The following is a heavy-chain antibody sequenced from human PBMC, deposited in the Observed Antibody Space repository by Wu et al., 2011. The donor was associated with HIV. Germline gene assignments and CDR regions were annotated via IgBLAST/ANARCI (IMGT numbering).Heavy chain of an antibody. V-gene: IGHV1-8*02. D-gene: IGHD5-18*01. J-gene: IGHJ4*01. CDR2: MNPNNGYT. CDR1: GYTFSNYD. Sequence: QVQLVQSGAEVKKPGASVKVSCKASGYTFSNYDINWVRQATGQGLEWMGWMNPNNGYTVYAQKFQGRVTMTRNTSISTAYMELSSLRSEDTAVYYCARVRYSYGYGRGYFDYWGPGTLVTVSS. CDR3: ARVRYSYGYGRGYFDY.